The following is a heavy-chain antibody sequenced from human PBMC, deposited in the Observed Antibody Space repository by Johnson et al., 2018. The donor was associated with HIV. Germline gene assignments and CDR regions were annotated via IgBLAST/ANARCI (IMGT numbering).Heavy chain of an antibody. V-gene: IGHV3-30*02. CDR3: AKVARYGGSGWVDAFDI. J-gene: IGHJ3*02. D-gene: IGHD6-19*01. CDR2: IRYDGSNK. Sequence: QVQLVESGGGVVQPGGSLRLSCAASGFTFSSYGMPWVRQAPGKGLEWVSFIRYDGSNKYYADSVRGRFTISRDNSKNTVFLQLNTLRADATAVYYCAKVARYGGSGWVDAFDIWGQGTMVTVS. CDR1: GFTFSSYG.